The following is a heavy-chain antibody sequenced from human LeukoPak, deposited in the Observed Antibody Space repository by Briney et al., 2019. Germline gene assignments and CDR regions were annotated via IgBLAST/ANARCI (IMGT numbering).Heavy chain of an antibody. CDR3: ATSFLYSSTNDAFDI. CDR1: GFTFSDYY. CDR2: ISSSGSTI. Sequence: GGSLRLSCAASGFTFSDYYMSWIRQAPGKGLEWVSYISSSGSTIYYADSVKGRFTISRDNSKNTLYLQMNSLRAEDTAVYYCATSFLYSSTNDAFDIWGQGTMVTVSS. V-gene: IGHV3-11*01. J-gene: IGHJ3*02. D-gene: IGHD6-13*01.